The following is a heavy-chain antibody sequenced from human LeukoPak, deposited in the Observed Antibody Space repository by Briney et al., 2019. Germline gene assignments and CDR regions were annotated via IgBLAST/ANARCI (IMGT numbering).Heavy chain of an antibody. CDR1: GFTFFSYA. D-gene: IGHD6-6*01. V-gene: IGHV3-30*04. CDR2: ISYDGSNK. CDR3: ARVPEYSYGYFAF. J-gene: IGHJ4*02. Sequence: GRSLRLSCAASGFTFFSYAMHWVRQAPGKGREWVAFISYDGSNKYYADSVKGRFTISRDNSKNTLYLQMNSLRAEDTRVYYCARVPEYSYGYFAFSGPGGPVTVSS.